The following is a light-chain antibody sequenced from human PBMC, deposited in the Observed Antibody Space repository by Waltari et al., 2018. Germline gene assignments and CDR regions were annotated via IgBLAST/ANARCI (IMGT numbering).Light chain of an antibody. CDR2: AAS. V-gene: IGKV1-39*01. CDR3: QQGYNTFAFT. Sequence: DIQMTQSPSSLSASVGDTVTITCRASQSIYNYLNWYQQRPGKAPKLLISAASTLQSGVPSRFRGSGAGTDFTLTISSLQPEDFATYYGQQGYNTFAFTFGGGTTVDIK. J-gene: IGKJ4*01. CDR1: QSIYNY.